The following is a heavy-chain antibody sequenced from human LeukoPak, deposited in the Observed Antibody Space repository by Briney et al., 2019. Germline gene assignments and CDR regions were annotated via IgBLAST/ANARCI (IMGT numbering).Heavy chain of an antibody. D-gene: IGHD1-26*01. CDR3: ARGSYYNDAFDI. Sequence: PSETLSLTCAVSGYSFSSDYYWGWLRQPPGKGLEWIGSIYHSGSTYYNPSLKSRVTISVDTSKNQFSLKLSSVTAADTAVYYCARGSYYNDAFDIWGQGTMVTVSS. CDR2: IYHSGST. J-gene: IGHJ3*02. CDR1: GYSFSSDYY. V-gene: IGHV4-38-2*01.